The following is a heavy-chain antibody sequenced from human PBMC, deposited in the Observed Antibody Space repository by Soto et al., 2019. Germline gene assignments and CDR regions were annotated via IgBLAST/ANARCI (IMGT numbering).Heavy chain of an antibody. V-gene: IGHV4-30-4*01. CDR2: IYYSGST. D-gene: IGHD6-19*01. Sequence: SETLSLTCTVSGGSISSGDYYWSWIRQPPGKGLEWIGYIYYSGSTYYNPSLKSRVTISVDTSKNQFSLKLSSVTAADTAVYYCARSLGPVAATVPEGAYYFDYWGQGTLVTVSS. CDR3: ARSLGPVAATVPEGAYYFDY. CDR1: GGSISSGDYY. J-gene: IGHJ4*02.